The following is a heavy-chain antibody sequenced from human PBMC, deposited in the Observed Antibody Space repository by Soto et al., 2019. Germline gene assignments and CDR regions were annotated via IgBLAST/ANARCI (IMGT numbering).Heavy chain of an antibody. D-gene: IGHD2-15*01. J-gene: IGHJ6*02. V-gene: IGHV3-33*01. CDR3: ARDDCSGGSCYYYYGMDV. CDR2: IWYDGSNK. CDR1: GFTFSSHG. Sequence: GGSLRLSCAASGFTFSSHGMHWVRQAPGKGLEWVAAIWYDGSNKYYADSVKGRFTISRDNSKNTLYLQMNSLRAEDTAVYYCARDDCSGGSCYYYYGMDVWGQGTTVTVSS.